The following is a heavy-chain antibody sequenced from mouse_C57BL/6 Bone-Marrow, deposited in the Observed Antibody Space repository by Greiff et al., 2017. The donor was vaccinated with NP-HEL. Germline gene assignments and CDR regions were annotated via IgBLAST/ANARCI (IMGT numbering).Heavy chain of an antibody. D-gene: IGHD1-1*01. CDR2: IYPRSGNT. J-gene: IGHJ4*01. CDR1: GYTFTSYG. CDR3: ARGPIITTVVALYYYAMDY. V-gene: IGHV1-81*01. Sequence: QVQLQQSGAELARPGASVKLSCKASGYTFTSYGISWVKQRTGQGLEWIGEIYPRSGNTYYNEKFKGKATLTADKSSSTAYMELRSLTSEDSAVYFCARGPIITTVVALYYYAMDYWGQGTSVTVSS.